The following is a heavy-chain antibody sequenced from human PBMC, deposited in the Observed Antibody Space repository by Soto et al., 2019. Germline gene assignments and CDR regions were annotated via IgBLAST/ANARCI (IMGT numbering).Heavy chain of an antibody. D-gene: IGHD1-26*01. V-gene: IGHV3-9*01. CDR3: ARGGSYYFDY. Sequence: VQLVESGGGLVQPGKSLRLSCAASGFRFDDYAMHWVRQSPGKGLEWVSGISWNSGSKGYADSVKGRFTISRDNSKNTLYLQMNSLRAEDTAVYYCARGGSYYFDYWGQGTLVTVSS. J-gene: IGHJ4*02. CDR1: GFRFDDYA. CDR2: ISWNSGSK.